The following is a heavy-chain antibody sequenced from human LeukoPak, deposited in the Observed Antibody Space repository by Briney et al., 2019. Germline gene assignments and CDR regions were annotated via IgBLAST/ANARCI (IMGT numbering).Heavy chain of an antibody. V-gene: IGHV3-7*01. J-gene: IGHJ4*02. CDR1: GFTFSSYS. CDR2: IKQDGSER. Sequence: GGSLRLSCAASGFTFSSYSMNWVRQAPGKGLEWVANIKQDGSERYYVDSVKGRFTISRDNAKNSLYLQMNSLRAEDTAVYYCARDVYSYNYWGQGTLVTVSS. CDR3: ARDVYSYNY. D-gene: IGHD3-16*02.